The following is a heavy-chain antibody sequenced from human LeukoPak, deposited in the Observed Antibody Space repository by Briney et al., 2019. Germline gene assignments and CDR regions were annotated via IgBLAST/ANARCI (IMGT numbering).Heavy chain of an antibody. J-gene: IGHJ5*02. CDR3: ARDYYYDFWSGYYLVGGQDNWFDP. Sequence: GGSLRLSCAASGFTFSSYSRNWVRQAPGKGLEWVSSISSSSSYIYYADSVKGRFTISRDNAKNSLYLQMNSLRAEDTAVYYCARDYYYDFWSGYYLVGGQDNWFDPWGQGTLVTVSS. D-gene: IGHD3-3*01. V-gene: IGHV3-21*01. CDR1: GFTFSSYS. CDR2: ISSSSSYI.